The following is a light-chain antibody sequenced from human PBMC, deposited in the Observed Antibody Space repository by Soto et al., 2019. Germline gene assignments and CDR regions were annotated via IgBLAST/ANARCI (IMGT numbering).Light chain of an antibody. J-gene: IGKJ1*01. CDR2: GAS. CDR3: QQYGSSPSWT. CDR1: QSVSSK. Sequence: EIVMTQSPATLSVSPGEGATLSCSASQSVSSKLAWYQQKPGQAPRLLIYGASSRATGIPDRFSGSGSGTDFTLTISRLEPEDFAVYYCQQYGSSPSWTFGQGTKVDI. V-gene: IGKV3-20*01.